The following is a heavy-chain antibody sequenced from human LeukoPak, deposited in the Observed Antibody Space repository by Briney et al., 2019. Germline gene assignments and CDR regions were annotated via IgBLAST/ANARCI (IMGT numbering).Heavy chain of an antibody. CDR1: GFTFSSYA. CDR3: AREVYGPPDY. V-gene: IGHV3-64*01. D-gene: IGHD4-17*01. CDR2: ISSNGGST. Sequence: PGGSLRLSCAASGFTFSSYAMHWVRQAPGKGLEYVSAISSNGGSTYYANSVKGRSTISRDNSKNTLYLQMGSLRAEDMAVYYCAREVYGPPDYWGQGTLVTVSS. J-gene: IGHJ4*02.